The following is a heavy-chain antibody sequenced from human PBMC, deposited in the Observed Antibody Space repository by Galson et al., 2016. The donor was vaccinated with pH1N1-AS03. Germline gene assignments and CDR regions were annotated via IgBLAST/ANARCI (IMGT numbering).Heavy chain of an antibody. CDR1: GYIFTAFH. CDR2: INPNNGVT. CDR3: ARDPRGPCSIATCATTYYFGMDV. J-gene: IGHJ6*02. Sequence: SVKVSCKASGYIFTAFHVHWVRQAPGQGLEWMGWINPNNGVTNYAQKFQAWVTMTGDTSISTAYMELYGLKSDDTAVYYCARDPRGPCSIATCATTYYFGMDVWGQGTTVIVSS. D-gene: IGHD1-26*01. V-gene: IGHV1-2*04.